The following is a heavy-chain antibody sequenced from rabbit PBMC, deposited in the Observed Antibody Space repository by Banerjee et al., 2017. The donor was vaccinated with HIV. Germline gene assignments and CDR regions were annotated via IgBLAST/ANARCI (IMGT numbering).Heavy chain of an antibody. CDR3: ARVLVVAGVDL. CDR2: IVPVIGNT. J-gene: IGHJ4*01. V-gene: IGHV1S7*01. CDR1: GFDFSRYY. D-gene: IGHD4-1*01. Sequence: QLEESGGGLVKPGGSLKLSCKASGFDFSRYYMSWVRQAPGMGLEWIGYIVPVIGNTYYATWVNGQFTISSHNAQNTLYLQLNDLTVADTATYFCARVLVVAGVDLWGPGTLVTVS.